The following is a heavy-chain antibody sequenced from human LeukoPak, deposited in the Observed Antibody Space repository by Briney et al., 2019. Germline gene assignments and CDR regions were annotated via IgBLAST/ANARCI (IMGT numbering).Heavy chain of an antibody. CDR1: GFTFGDYT. Sequence: GGSLRLSCTASGFTFGDYTVTWFRQAPGKGLEWVGFIRSKAYGGTTEDAASVKGRFAISRDDSKSIAYLQMNSLKIEDTAVYYCIRGGANSPFDYWGQGTLVTVSS. CDR3: IRGGANSPFDY. V-gene: IGHV3-49*03. J-gene: IGHJ4*02. CDR2: IRSKAYGGTT. D-gene: IGHD1-1*01.